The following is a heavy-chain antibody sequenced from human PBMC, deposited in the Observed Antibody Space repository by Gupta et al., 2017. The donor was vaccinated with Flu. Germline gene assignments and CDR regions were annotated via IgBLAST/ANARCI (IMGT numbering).Heavy chain of an antibody. CDR2: INTHTGNP. V-gene: IGHV7-4-1*01. Sequence: QVQLVQSGSELKKPGASVNISCKASGYTFTNYAMNWVRQAPGQGLEWMGWINTHTGNPTYAQGFTGRFVFFLDTSVSTAYLQIRGLKADDTALYYCARDDGAGYSFERWGQGTLVTVSS. CDR1: GYTFTNYA. CDR3: ARDDGAGYSFER. J-gene: IGHJ4*02. D-gene: IGHD5-24*01.